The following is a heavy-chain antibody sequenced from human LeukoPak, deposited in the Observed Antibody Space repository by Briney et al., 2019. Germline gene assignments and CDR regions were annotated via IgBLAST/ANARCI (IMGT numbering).Heavy chain of an antibody. CDR1: GGTFSGYA. Sequence: SVKVSCKASGGTFSGYAISWVRQAPGQGLEWMGGIIPIFGTANYAQKFRGRVTITADESTSTAYMELSSLRSEDTAVYYCASGYYYGSGSSDYWGQGTLVTVSS. V-gene: IGHV1-69*13. J-gene: IGHJ4*02. D-gene: IGHD3-10*01. CDR2: IIPIFGTA. CDR3: ASGYYYGSGSSDY.